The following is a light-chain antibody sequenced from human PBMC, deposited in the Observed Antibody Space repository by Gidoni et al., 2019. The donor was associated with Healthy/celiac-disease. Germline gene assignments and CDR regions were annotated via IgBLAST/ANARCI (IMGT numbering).Light chain of an antibody. CDR2: AAS. Sequence: DIQITQSPSSLSASVGDRVTITCRASPSISSYLNWYQQKPGNAPKLLIYAASSLQSGVPSRFSGSGSGTDFTLTISSLQPEDFATYYCQQSYSTPRTFGQGTKVEIK. CDR1: PSISSY. CDR3: QQSYSTPRT. V-gene: IGKV1-39*01. J-gene: IGKJ1*01.